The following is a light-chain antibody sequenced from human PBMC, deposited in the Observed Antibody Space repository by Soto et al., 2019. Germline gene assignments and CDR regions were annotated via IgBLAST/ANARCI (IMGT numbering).Light chain of an antibody. Sequence: QSVLTQPASVSGSPGQSITIACTGTSSDVGGYNYVSWYQHHPGKAPKLMIYDVTNRPSGVSNRFSGSKSGNTASLTISGLQAEDEADYYCSSYKSSTLVVFGGGTKVTVL. V-gene: IGLV2-14*03. CDR2: DVT. CDR3: SSYKSSTLVV. CDR1: SSDVGGYNY. J-gene: IGLJ2*01.